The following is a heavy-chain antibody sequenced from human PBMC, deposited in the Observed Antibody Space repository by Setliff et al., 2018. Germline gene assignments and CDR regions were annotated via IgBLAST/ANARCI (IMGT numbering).Heavy chain of an antibody. CDR2: IYHSGST. Sequence: NPSETLSLTCAVSGGSISSSNWWSWVRQPPGKGLEWIGEIYHSGSTNYNPSLKSRVTISVDTSKNQLSLKLNSVTAADTAVYYCARQIDYGGFLYFDYWGQGTLVTVS. D-gene: IGHD4-17*01. V-gene: IGHV4-4*02. CDR1: GGSISSSNW. CDR3: ARQIDYGGFLYFDY. J-gene: IGHJ4*02.